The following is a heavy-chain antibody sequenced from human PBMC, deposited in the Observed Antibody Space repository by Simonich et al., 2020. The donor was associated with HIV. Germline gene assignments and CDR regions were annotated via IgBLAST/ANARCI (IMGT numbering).Heavy chain of an antibody. CDR1: GYSISSGYY. J-gene: IGHJ2*01. CDR2: IYHSGGT. CDR3: ARNTATRGSNWYFDL. V-gene: IGHV4-38-2*01. D-gene: IGHD3-16*01. Sequence: QVQLQESGPGLVKPSETLSLTCAVSGYSISSGYYWGWIRQPPGKGLEWIGGIYHSGGTDYHPSLKSRVTISVDTSKNQFSLKLSSVTAADTAVYYCARNTATRGSNWYFDLWGRGTLVTVSS.